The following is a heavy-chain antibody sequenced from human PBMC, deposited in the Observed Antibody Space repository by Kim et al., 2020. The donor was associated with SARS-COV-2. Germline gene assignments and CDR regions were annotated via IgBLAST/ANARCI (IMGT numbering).Heavy chain of an antibody. Sequence: ASVKVSCKGSGYSFTDQYIHWVRQAPGQGPEWIGRIYTKTGDTNYALKFQGRVTLTRDKSITTAYMELRRLTSDDTVVSYCANGGDFGDYLDYWGQGTLVTV. CDR1: GYSFTDQY. CDR3: ANGGDFGDYLDY. D-gene: IGHD4-17*01. J-gene: IGHJ4*02. CDR2: IYTKTGDT. V-gene: IGHV1-2*05.